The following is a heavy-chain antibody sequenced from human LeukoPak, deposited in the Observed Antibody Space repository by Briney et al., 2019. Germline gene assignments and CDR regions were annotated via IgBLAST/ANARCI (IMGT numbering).Heavy chain of an antibody. D-gene: IGHD6-19*01. CDR3: AIFPDSSGSHFDY. CDR1: GYTFTSYY. CDR2: IIPIFGTA. J-gene: IGHJ4*02. Sequence: VASVKVSCKASGYTFTSYYMHWVRQAPGQGLEWMGGIIPIFGTANYAQKFQGRVTITADESTSTAYMELRSLRSDDTAVYYCAIFPDSSGSHFDYWGQGTLVTVSS. V-gene: IGHV1-69*13.